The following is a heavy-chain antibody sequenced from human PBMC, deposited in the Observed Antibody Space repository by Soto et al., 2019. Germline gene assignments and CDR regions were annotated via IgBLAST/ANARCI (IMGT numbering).Heavy chain of an antibody. CDR1: GFTVSRNY. CDR2: IYSGGSS. CDR3: ARDPPLTGYYYGMEV. D-gene: IGHD3-16*02. V-gene: IGHV3-66*01. Sequence: GGSLRLSCAASGFTVSRNYMSWVRQAPGKGLKWVSVIYSGGSSYYANSVKVRFTISRDNFKNTLYLQMNRLRAEDTAVYYCARDPPLTGYYYGMEVWGKGTTVTVST. J-gene: IGHJ6*04.